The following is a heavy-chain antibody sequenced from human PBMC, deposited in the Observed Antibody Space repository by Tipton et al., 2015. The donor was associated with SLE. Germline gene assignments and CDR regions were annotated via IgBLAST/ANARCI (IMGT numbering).Heavy chain of an antibody. D-gene: IGHD3-10*01. CDR1: GYSISSAYS. CDR2: VYHSGST. V-gene: IGHV4-38-2*01. Sequence: LRLSCVVSGYSISSAYSWGWIRQPPGKGLEWIGTVYHSGSTHYNPSLKSRVTISVDTSKNQSSLRLTSVTAADTAVYYCAKYASGTMFEYWGQGTLVTVSS. J-gene: IGHJ4*02. CDR3: AKYASGTMFEY.